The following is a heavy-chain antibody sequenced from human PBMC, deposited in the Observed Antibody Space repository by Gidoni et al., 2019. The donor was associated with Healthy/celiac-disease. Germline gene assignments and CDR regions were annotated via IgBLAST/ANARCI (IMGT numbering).Heavy chain of an antibody. CDR3: ARSYSGYDYLGECSGGSCYVGYYFDY. J-gene: IGHJ4*02. CDR2: INPSGGST. Sequence: QVQLVQSGAEVKKPGASVKVSCKASGYTFTSYYMHWVRKAPGQGLEWMGIINPSGGSTSYAQKFQGRVTMTRDTSTSTVYMELSSLRSEDTAVYYCARSYSGYDYLGECSGGSCYVGYYFDYWGQGTLVTVSS. CDR1: GYTFTSYY. V-gene: IGHV1-46*01. D-gene: IGHD2-15*01.